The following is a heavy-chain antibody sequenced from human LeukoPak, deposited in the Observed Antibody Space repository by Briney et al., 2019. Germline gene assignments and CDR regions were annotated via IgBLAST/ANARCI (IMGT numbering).Heavy chain of an antibody. CDR1: GFTFSNYW. D-gene: IGHD4-23*01. CDR3: ARDLRTPSDTNIAIDY. J-gene: IGHJ4*02. CDR2: INRDGRIA. V-gene: IGHV3-74*01. Sequence: GGSLRLSCAASGFTFSNYWMHWVRQGPGKGLVWVSRINRDGRIASYADSVKGRFTISRDNAKNTLYLQMNSLRAEDTAVYYCARDLRTPSDTNIAIDYWGQGTLVTVSS.